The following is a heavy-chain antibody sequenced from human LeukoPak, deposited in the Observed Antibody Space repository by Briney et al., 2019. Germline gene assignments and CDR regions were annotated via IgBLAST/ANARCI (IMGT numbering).Heavy chain of an antibody. CDR2: ISGSGGST. Sequence: GGSLRLSCAASGFTFSSYAMSRVRQAPGKGLEWVSAISGSGGSTYYADSVKGRFTISRDNSKNTLYLQMNSLRAEDTAVYYCAKGSRYWDRGRYYYYYGMDVWGQGTTVTVSS. D-gene: IGHD1-26*01. CDR1: GFTFSSYA. J-gene: IGHJ6*02. V-gene: IGHV3-23*01. CDR3: AKGSRYWDRGRYYYYYGMDV.